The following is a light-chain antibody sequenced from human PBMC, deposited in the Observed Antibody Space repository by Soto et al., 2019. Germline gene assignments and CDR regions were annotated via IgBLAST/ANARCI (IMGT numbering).Light chain of an antibody. V-gene: IGKV1-39*01. Sequence: DVVMTQSPDSLAVSLGERATITCKSSQTLLRSSNNRNYLAWYQQKPGKAPKLLIYAASSLQSGVPSRFSGSGSGTDFTLTISSLQPEDFATYYCQQSYSTPPLTFGGGTKVDIK. CDR1: QTLLRSSNNRNY. J-gene: IGKJ4*01. CDR3: QQSYSTPPLT. CDR2: AAS.